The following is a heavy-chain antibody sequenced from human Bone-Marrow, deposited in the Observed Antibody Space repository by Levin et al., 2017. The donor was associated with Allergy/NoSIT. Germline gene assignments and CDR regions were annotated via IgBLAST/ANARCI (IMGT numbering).Heavy chain of an antibody. CDR2: IKPDGSEK. J-gene: IGHJ4*02. CDR3: ARTIVGPVGPMGY. CDR1: GFTFSTFW. D-gene: IGHD2-21*01. V-gene: IGHV3-7*01. Sequence: PGGSLRLSCAASGFTFSTFWMTWVRQAPGKGLEWVANIKPDGSEKNYVDSVTGRFTISRDNAKNSLFLQMDSLRAEDTAVYFCARTIVGPVGPMGYWGQGTLVTVSS.